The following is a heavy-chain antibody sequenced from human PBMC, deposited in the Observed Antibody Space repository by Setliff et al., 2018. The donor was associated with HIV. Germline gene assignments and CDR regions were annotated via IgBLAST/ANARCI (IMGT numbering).Heavy chain of an antibody. CDR2: INHSGST. CDR3: ARGDFYGTRNYFDY. D-gene: IGHD2-8*01. CDR1: GGSFSGYY. V-gene: IGHV4-34*01. Sequence: PSETLSLTCAIYGGSFSGYYWSWIRQTPGRGLGWIGEINHSGSTNYNPSLKSRVTISVDTSKNQFSLKLNSVTAADTAVYYCARGDFYGTRNYFDYWGQGTLVTVSS. J-gene: IGHJ4*02.